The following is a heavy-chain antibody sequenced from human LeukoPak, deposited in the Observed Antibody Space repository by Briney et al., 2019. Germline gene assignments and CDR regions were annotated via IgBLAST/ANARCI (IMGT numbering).Heavy chain of an antibody. CDR3: ARLNYYDNYYYGMDV. D-gene: IGHD3-22*01. Sequence: SGTLSLTCAVSGGSISSSNWWSWVRQPPGKGLEWIGEIYHSGSTNYNPSLKSRVTISVDTSKNQFSLKLSSVTAADTAVYYCARLNYYDNYYYGMDVWGQGTTVTVSS. J-gene: IGHJ6*02. CDR1: GGSISSSNW. V-gene: IGHV4-4*02. CDR2: IYHSGST.